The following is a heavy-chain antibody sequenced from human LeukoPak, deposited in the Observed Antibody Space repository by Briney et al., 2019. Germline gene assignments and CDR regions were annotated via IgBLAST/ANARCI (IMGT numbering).Heavy chain of an antibody. D-gene: IGHD6-19*01. Sequence: ASVKVSCKASGGTFSSYAISWVRQAPGQGLEWMGGIIPIFGTANYAQKFQGRVTITADESTSTAYMELSSLRSEDTAVYYCARYKVAGDYYYYMDVWGKGTTVTVSS. CDR2: IIPIFGTA. CDR1: GGTFSSYA. CDR3: ARYKVAGDYYYYMDV. J-gene: IGHJ6*03. V-gene: IGHV1-69*01.